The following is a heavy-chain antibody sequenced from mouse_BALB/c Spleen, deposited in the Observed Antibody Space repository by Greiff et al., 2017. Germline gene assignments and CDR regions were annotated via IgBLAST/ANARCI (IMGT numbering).Heavy chain of an antibody. V-gene: IGHV2-9*02. Sequence: QVQLKESGPGLVAPSQCLSITCTVSGFSLTSYGVYWVRQPPGKGLEWLGVIWAGGSTNYNSALMSRLSITKDNSKSQVFLKMNSLQTDDTAMYYCARVGLRGLDYWGQGTTLTVSS. D-gene: IGHD2-2*01. CDR2: IWAGGST. CDR1: GFSLTSYG. J-gene: IGHJ2*01. CDR3: ARVGLRGLDY.